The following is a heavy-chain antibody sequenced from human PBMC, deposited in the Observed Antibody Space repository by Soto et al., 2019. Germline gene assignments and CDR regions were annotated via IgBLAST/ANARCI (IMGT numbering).Heavy chain of an antibody. CDR1: GYTLTELS. D-gene: IGHD6-13*01. J-gene: IGHJ6*03. V-gene: IGHV1-24*01. Sequence: ASVKVSCKVSGYTLTELSMHWVRQAPGKGPEWMGGFDPEDGETIYAQKFQGRVTMTEDTSTDTAYMELSSLRSEDTAVYYCATDPRIAAAGTVGYYYYMDVWGKGTTVTVSS. CDR3: ATDPRIAAAGTVGYYYYMDV. CDR2: FDPEDGET.